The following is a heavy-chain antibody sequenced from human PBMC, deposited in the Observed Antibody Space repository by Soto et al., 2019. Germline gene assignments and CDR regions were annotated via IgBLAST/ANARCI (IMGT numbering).Heavy chain of an antibody. D-gene: IGHD2-2*01. CDR3: ARDRGCSSTSCYAFDI. CDR1: GFTVSSIY. Sequence: PGGSLILSCAASGFTVSSIYMILVRPAPGKGLEWVSVIYSGGSTYYADSVKGRFTISRHNSKNTLYLQMNSLRAEDTAVYYCARDRGCSSTSCYAFDIWGQGTMVTVSS. V-gene: IGHV3-53*04. J-gene: IGHJ3*02. CDR2: IYSGGST.